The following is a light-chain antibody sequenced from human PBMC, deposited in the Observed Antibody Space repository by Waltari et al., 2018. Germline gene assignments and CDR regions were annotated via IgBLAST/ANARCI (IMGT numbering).Light chain of an antibody. V-gene: IGKV3-20*01. Sequence: EIVLTQSPGTLSLSQRERATLSCRASLRVSSYLAWYQQKPGQAPRLLIYGASSRATGIPDRFSGSGSGTDFTLTISRLDPGDFAVYYCQQHGSSSLVTFGPGTKVDIK. CDR1: LRVSSY. CDR2: GAS. J-gene: IGKJ3*01. CDR3: QQHGSSSLVT.